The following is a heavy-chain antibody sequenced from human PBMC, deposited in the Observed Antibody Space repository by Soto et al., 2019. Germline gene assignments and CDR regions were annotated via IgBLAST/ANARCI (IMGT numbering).Heavy chain of an antibody. D-gene: IGHD3-16*01. J-gene: IGHJ6*02. CDR2: TSYRSKWYN. CDR3: ARVSTGHWAVLGYYYYGIDV. Sequence: QTLSLTCAISGDSVSSNSAAWNWIRQSPSRGLEWLGRTSYRSKWYNDYAVSVKSRITISXDTSKHQFSLQLNSVTPEDTAVYYGARVSTGHWAVLGYYYYGIDVWGQGTTVTVSS. V-gene: IGHV6-1*01. CDR1: GDSVSSNSAA.